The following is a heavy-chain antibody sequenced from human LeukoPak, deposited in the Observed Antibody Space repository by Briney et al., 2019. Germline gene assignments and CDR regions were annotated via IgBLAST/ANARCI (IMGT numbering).Heavy chain of an antibody. D-gene: IGHD5-12*01. CDR2: ISYDGSNK. CDR1: GFAFRNFG. V-gene: IGHV3-30*18. CDR3: AKDLDSGYDWGGFDY. J-gene: IGHJ4*02. Sequence: GGSLRLSCAASGFAFRNFGLHWVRQAPGKGLEWVTVISYDGSNKYYADSVKGRFTISTDNSKNTLYLQMNSLRAEDTAMYYCAKDLDSGYDWGGFDYWGQGTLVTVSS.